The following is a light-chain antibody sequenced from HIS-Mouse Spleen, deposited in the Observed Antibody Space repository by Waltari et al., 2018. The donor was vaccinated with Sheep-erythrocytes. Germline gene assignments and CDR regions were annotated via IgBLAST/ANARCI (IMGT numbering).Light chain of an antibody. V-gene: IGLV2-11*01. CDR3: CSYAGSYNHV. CDR2: DVS. Sequence: QSALTQPRSVSGSPGQSVTIPCTGTSSDVGGYNYISWYQQPPGKAPTLMIYDVSKRPSGVPDRFSGSKSGNTASLTISGLQAEDEADYYCCSYAGSYNHVFATGTKVTVL. J-gene: IGLJ1*01. CDR1: SSDVGGYNY.